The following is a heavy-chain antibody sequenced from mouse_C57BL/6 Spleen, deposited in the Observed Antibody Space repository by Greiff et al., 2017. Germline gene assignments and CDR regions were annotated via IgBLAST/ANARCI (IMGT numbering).Heavy chain of an antibody. CDR1: GYAFSSYW. V-gene: IGHV1-80*01. D-gene: IGHD3-2*02. CDR2: IYPGDGDT. J-gene: IGHJ2*01. Sequence: QVQLQQSGAELVKPGASVKISCKASGYAFSSYWMNWVKQRPGKGLEWIGQIYPGDGDTNYNGKLKGKAKLTADKSSSTAYMQVSSLTSEDSAVYFCARTAQATFDYWGQGTTLTVSS. CDR3: ARTAQATFDY.